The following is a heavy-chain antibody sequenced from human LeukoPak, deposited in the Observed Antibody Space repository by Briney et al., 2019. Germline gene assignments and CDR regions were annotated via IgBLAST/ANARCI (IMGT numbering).Heavy chain of an antibody. J-gene: IGHJ4*02. CDR3: ARARNVDIVATIYY. Sequence: GGSLRLSCSASGFTFSNYAIHWVRQAPGKGLEYVSAISSNGGITDYTDSVKGRFTISRDNSKNTLYLQMNSLRAEDTAVYYCARARNVDIVATIYYWGQGTLVTVSS. V-gene: IGHV3-64*04. D-gene: IGHD5-12*01. CDR1: GFTFSNYA. CDR2: ISSNGGIT.